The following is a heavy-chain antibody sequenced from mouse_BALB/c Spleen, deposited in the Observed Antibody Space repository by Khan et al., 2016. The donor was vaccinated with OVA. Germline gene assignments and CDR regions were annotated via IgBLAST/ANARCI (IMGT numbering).Heavy chain of an antibody. CDR2: INPNTDYT. J-gene: IGHJ3*01. CDR1: GFTFTSYW. D-gene: IGHD1-1*01. V-gene: IGHV1-7*01. Sequence: VELVESGAELAKPGASMKMSCKASGFTFTSYWMHWLKQRPGQGLEWIGYINPNTDYTEYNQKFKDKATLTADKSSSTAYMQLTSLTSEDSAVYYCVNHGSSSAWFTYWGRGTLVTVSA. CDR3: VNHGSSSAWFTY.